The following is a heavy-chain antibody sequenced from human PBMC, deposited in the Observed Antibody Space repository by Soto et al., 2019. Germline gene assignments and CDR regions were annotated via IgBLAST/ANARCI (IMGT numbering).Heavy chain of an antibody. D-gene: IGHD3-22*01. CDR2: ISSSSSYI. CDR3: ASLTSSDSSGYYCY. J-gene: IGHJ4*02. Sequence: EVQLVESGGGLVKPGGSLRLSCAASGFTFSSYSMNWVRQAPGKGLEWVSSISSSSSYIYYADSVKGRFTISRDNAKNPLYLQMNRLRAEDTAVYYCASLTSSDSSGYYCYWGQGTLVTVSS. CDR1: GFTFSSYS. V-gene: IGHV3-21*01.